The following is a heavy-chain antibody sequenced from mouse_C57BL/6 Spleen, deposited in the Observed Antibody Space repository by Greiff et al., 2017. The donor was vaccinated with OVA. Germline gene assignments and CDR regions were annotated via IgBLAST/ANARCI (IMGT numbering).Heavy chain of an antibody. Sequence: EVQVVESGGGLVKPGGSLKLSCAASGFTFSSYTMSWVRQTPEKRLEWVATISGGGGNTYYPDSVKGRFTISRDNAKNTLYLQMSRLRSEDTALYYCARQVYGSRYFDYWGQGTTLTVSS. CDR3: ARQVYGSRYFDY. CDR2: ISGGGGNT. D-gene: IGHD1-1*01. V-gene: IGHV5-9*01. J-gene: IGHJ2*01. CDR1: GFTFSSYT.